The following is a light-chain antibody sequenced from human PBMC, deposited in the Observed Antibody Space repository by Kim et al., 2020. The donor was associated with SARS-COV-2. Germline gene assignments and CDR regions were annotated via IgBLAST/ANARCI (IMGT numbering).Light chain of an antibody. CDR1: HTDFGDYNY. J-gene: IGLJ3*02. CDR3: SSLTSRSTWV. Sequence: QSALTQPASVSGSPGQSITISCTGTHTDFGDYNYVSWYQQHPGEAPKLMIYDVSNRPSGVSNRFSGSKSDNKASLTISGLRAEDEADYYCSSLTSRSTWVFGGGTQLTVL. V-gene: IGLV2-14*03. CDR2: DVS.